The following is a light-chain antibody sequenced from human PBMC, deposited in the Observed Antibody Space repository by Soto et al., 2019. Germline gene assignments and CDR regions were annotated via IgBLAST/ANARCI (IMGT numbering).Light chain of an antibody. CDR3: QQYATYAPST. J-gene: IGKJ1*01. CDR2: GAS. Sequence: SPGERATLSFRASQSVASSYLAWYHQRPGQAPRLLIYGASSRATGIPVSFSGSGSATEFSLTISSLESGDSGTYHCQQYATYAPSTFGQGTKV. CDR1: QSVASSY. V-gene: IGKV3-20*01.